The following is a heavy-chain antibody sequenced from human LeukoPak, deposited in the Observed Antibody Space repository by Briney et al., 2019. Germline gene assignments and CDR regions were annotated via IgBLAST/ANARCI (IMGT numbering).Heavy chain of an antibody. CDR3: ARDLGYGGSLDY. CDR2: IWYDGSNK. D-gene: IGHD4-23*01. CDR1: GFTFSNYG. V-gene: IGHV3-33*01. Sequence: GGSLRLSCAASGFTFSNYGMHWVRQAPGKGLEWVAVIWYDGSNKYYADSVKGRFAISRDNSKNTLYLQMNSLRAEDTAVYYCARDLGYGGSLDYWGQGTLVTVSS. J-gene: IGHJ4*02.